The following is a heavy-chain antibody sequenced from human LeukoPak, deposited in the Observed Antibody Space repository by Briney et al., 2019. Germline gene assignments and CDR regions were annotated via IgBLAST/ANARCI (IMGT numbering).Heavy chain of an antibody. CDR1: GFTFSSYW. V-gene: IGHV3-7*01. J-gene: IGHJ3*02. CDR2: TKQDGGEK. D-gene: IGHD3-22*01. Sequence: GGSLRLSCAASGFTFSSYWMTWVRQAPGKGLEWVANTKQDGGEKYYVDSVKGRFTISRDNAKNSLYLQMNSLRAEDTAVYYCARDLYYDSSGYYSGDDAFDIWGQGTMVTVSS. CDR3: ARDLYYDSSGYYSGDDAFDI.